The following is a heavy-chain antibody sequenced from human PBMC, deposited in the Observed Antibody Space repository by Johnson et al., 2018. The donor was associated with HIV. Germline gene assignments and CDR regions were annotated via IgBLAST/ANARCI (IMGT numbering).Heavy chain of an antibody. CDR3: ARGYSSLRQGGFDI. D-gene: IGHD6-13*01. CDR2: ISSSGSTI. Sequence: QVQLVESGGGVVRPGGSLRLSCAASGFTVSSNYMSWVRQAPGKGLEWVSYISSSGSTIYYADSMKGRFTISRDNAKNSLYLQMNSLRAEDKAVDYCARGYSSLRQGGFDIRGQGAMGTVS. CDR1: GFTVSSNY. J-gene: IGHJ3*02. V-gene: IGHV3-11*01.